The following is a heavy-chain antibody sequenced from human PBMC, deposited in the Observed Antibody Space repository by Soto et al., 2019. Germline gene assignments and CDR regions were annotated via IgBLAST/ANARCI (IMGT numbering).Heavy chain of an antibody. V-gene: IGHV1-69*01. CDR3: AAQEEYGSGSYYNVLDY. D-gene: IGHD3-10*01. J-gene: IGHJ4*02. Sequence: QVQLVQSGAEVKKPGSSVKVSCKASGGTFSSYAISWVRQAPGQGREWMGGIIPIFGTANYAQKFQGRVTITADESTSTAYIELSRLRSEDTAVYYCAAQEEYGSGSYYNVLDYWGPGTLVTVSS. CDR1: GGTFSSYA. CDR2: IIPIFGTA.